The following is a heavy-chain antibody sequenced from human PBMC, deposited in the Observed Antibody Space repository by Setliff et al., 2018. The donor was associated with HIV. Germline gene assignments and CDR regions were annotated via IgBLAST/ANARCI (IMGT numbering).Heavy chain of an antibody. CDR1: GFSFSDYY. CDR3: AKAHPGAYNWNYYNPPRWFDP. D-gene: IGHD1-7*01. CDR2: ISNHDGDYT. J-gene: IGHJ5*02. V-gene: IGHV3-11*05. Sequence: PGGSLRLSCAASGFSFSDYYMSWIRRAPGKGLEWISDISNHDGDYTNYAESVQGRFTISRDNSKYTLYLQMNSLRVEDTAVYYCAKAHPGAYNWNYYNPPRWFDPWGQGTLVTVSS.